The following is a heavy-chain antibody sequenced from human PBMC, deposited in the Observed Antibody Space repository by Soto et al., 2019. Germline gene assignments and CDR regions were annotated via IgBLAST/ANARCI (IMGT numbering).Heavy chain of an antibody. CDR2: IWTSGST. J-gene: IGHJ4*02. CDR1: GDSMSKYY. Sequence: QVQLQESGPGLVKPSETLSLTCNVSGDSMSKYYWSWVRQSAGKGLAWIGRIWTSGSTNYNPSRKSRVTMSIATSTKKFPLDLKSVTAADTAVYYCARTGGAAYSFDFWGQGVLVTVSS. CDR3: ARTGGAAYSFDF. D-gene: IGHD6-25*01. V-gene: IGHV4-4*07.